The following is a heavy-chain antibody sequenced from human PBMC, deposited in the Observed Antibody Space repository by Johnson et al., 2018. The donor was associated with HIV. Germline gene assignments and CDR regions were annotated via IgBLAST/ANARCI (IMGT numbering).Heavy chain of an antibody. D-gene: IGHD4-23*01. CDR2: LFSGGSI. J-gene: IGHJ3*02. V-gene: IGHV3-NL1*01. CDR3: ASWSWGLRWSGFDI. Sequence: QVQLVESGGGVVQPGGSLRLSCAASGFTFSSYAMYWVRQAPGKGLEWVSVLFSGGSIYFADSVKGRFTISRDNSKNTLYRQMGSLRAEDMAVYYCASWSWGLRWSGFDIWGQGTMVTVSS. CDR1: GFTFSSYA.